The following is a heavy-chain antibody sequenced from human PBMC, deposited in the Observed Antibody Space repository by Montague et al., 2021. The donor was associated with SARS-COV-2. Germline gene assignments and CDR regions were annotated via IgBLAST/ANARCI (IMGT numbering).Heavy chain of an antibody. D-gene: IGHD6-6*01. J-gene: IGHJ4*02. V-gene: IGHV2-5*02. Sequence: ALAKPTKTLTLTCTFSGFSLSTRTVGVGWIRQPPGKALEWLALIYWDDDKRYSPSLKSRLTITKVTSKNQVVLAMTNMDPVNTATYYCAHRLPAVAAFDYWGQGTLVTVSS. CDR3: AHRLPAVAAFDY. CDR1: GFSLSTRTVG. CDR2: IYWDDDK.